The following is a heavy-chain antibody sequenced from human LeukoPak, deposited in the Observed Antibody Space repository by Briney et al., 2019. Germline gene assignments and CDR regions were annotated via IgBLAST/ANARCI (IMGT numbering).Heavy chain of an antibody. CDR3: ARGYVSGNWFDP. CDR2: IKVDGSAK. D-gene: IGHD1-1*01. Sequence: GGSLRLSCAASGFTFSDHWMSWIRQVPREGPEWVANIKVDGSAKYYVDSVKGRFTISRDNAKNSLYLQMNSLRAEDTAMYYCARGYVSGNWFDPWGQGTLVTVSS. CDR1: GFTFSDHW. V-gene: IGHV3-7*02. J-gene: IGHJ5*02.